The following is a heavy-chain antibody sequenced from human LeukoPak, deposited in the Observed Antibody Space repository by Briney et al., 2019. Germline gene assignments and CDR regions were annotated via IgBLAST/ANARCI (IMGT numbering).Heavy chain of an antibody. CDR1: GYTFTSYD. D-gene: IGHD3-9*01. J-gene: IGHJ6*03. V-gene: IGHV1-8*01. CDR2: MNPNSGNT. Sequence: ASVKVSCKASGYTFTSYDINWVRQATGQGLEWMGWMNPNSGNTGYAQKFQGRVTMTRNTSISTAYMELSSLRSEDTAVYYCARSGLRYFDRNYSMDVWGKGTTVTVSS. CDR3: ARSGLRYFDRNYSMDV.